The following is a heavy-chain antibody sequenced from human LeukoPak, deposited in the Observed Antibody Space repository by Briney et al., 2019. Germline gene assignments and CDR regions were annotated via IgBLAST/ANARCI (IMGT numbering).Heavy chain of an antibody. Sequence: PGGSLRLSCAASGFSFSSNWMHWVRQAPGKGLVWVSRVNSDGSGTSYADSEKGRFTISRDNAKNTLYLQMNSLRAEDTAVYYCATSLGPLTDYWGQGTLVTVSS. V-gene: IGHV3-74*01. D-gene: IGHD7-27*01. CDR2: VNSDGSGT. CDR1: GFSFSSNW. J-gene: IGHJ4*02. CDR3: ATSLGPLTDY.